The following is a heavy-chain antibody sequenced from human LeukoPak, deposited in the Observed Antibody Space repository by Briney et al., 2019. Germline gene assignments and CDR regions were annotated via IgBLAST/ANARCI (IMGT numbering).Heavy chain of an antibody. CDR3: ARQSCLGCPLDY. J-gene: IGHJ4*02. CDR1: GYNFFNYW. V-gene: IGHV5-51*01. Sequence: GESLKISCKGSGYNFFNYWIVWVRQMPGKGLEWIGIIYPGDSDTRYSPSFQGQVTISADKSISTATLQWDSLKASDTAIYYCARQSCLGCPLDYWGQGTLVTVSS. D-gene: IGHD4/OR15-4a*01. CDR2: IYPGDSDT.